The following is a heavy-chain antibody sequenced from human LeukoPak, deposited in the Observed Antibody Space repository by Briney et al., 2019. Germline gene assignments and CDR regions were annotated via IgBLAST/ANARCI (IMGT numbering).Heavy chain of an antibody. Sequence: PGGSLRLSCAASGFTFSSYSMNWVRQAPGKGLEWVSSISSSRSYIYYADSVKGRFTISRDNAKNSLYLQMNSLRAEDTAVYYCARAHYPTYYYDSSGYYATDYWGQGTLVTVSS. V-gene: IGHV3-21*01. CDR3: ARAHYPTYYYDSSGYYATDY. CDR2: ISSSRSYI. CDR1: GFTFSSYS. J-gene: IGHJ4*02. D-gene: IGHD3-22*01.